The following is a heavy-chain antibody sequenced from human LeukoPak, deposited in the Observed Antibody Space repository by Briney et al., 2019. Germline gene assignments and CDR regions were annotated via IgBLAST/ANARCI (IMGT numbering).Heavy chain of an antibody. CDR1: GGSFSGYF. Sequence: PSEALSLTCAVYGGSFSGYFWTWIRQPPGKGLEWIGEINHSGGANYNPSLKSRVTISIDTSKNQFSLKLTSVTAADTAVYYCARRFRTGGDLHHDAYDVWGQGTVVTVSS. V-gene: IGHV4-34*01. D-gene: IGHD3-16*01. J-gene: IGHJ3*01. CDR2: INHSGGA. CDR3: ARRFRTGGDLHHDAYDV.